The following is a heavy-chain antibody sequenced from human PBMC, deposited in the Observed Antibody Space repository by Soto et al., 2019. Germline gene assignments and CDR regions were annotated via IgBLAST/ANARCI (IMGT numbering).Heavy chain of an antibody. CDR1: GFTFTSSA. CDR2: IVVGSGNT. Sequence: GASVKVSCKASGFTFTSSAVQWVRQARGRRLEWIGWIVVGSGNTNYAQKFQERVTITRDMSTSTAYMELSSLRSEDTAVYYCAADLASTRLYYYYGMDVWGQGTTVTVSS. J-gene: IGHJ6*02. V-gene: IGHV1-58*01. CDR3: AADLASTRLYYYYGMDV.